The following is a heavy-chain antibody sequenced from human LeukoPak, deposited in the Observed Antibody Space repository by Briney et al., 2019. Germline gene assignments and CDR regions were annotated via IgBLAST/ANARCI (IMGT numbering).Heavy chain of an antibody. V-gene: IGHV4-31*03. J-gene: IGHJ5*02. CDR3: ARFKTGHYYGSGMTFYWFDP. CDR2: IYYSGST. CDR1: GGSISSGGYY. Sequence: PSETLSLTCTVSGGSISSGGYYWSWIRQHPGKGLEWIGYIYYSGSTYYDPSLKSRVTISVDTSKNQFSLKLSSVTAADTAVYYCARFKTGHYYGSGMTFYWFDPGGQGTLVTVSS. D-gene: IGHD3-10*01.